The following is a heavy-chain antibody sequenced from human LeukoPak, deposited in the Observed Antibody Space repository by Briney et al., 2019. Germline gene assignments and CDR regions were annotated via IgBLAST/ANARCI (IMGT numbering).Heavy chain of an antibody. CDR2: MNPNSGNT. V-gene: IGHV1-8*01. J-gene: IGHJ5*02. Sequence: ASVKVSCKASGYTFTSYDINWVRQATGQGLEWMGWMNPNSGNTGYAQKFQGRVTMTRNTSISTAYMELSSLRSEDTAVYYCARGRRAVAGTEWFDPWGQGTLVTVSS. CDR1: GYTFTSYD. CDR3: ARGRRAVAGTEWFDP. D-gene: IGHD6-19*01.